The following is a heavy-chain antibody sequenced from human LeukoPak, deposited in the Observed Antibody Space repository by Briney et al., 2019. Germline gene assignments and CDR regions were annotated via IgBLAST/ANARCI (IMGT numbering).Heavy chain of an antibody. Sequence: GGSLRLSCAASGFMFSDYYMVWIRQAPGKGLEWIAYISSAGDTFFYADSVKGRFTISRDNSGDSLHLQMNSLRAEDTAVYYCARGDGVYDYVWGRSYWGQGTLVTVSS. CDR2: ISSAGDTF. V-gene: IGHV3-11*01. CDR1: GFMFSDYY. D-gene: IGHD3-16*01. CDR3: ARGDGVYDYVWGRSY. J-gene: IGHJ4*02.